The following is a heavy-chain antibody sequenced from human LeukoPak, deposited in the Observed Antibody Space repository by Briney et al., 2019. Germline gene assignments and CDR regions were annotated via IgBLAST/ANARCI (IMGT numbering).Heavy chain of an antibody. V-gene: IGHV3-30-3*01. D-gene: IGHD5-18*01. J-gene: IGHJ4*02. CDR2: ISYDGSNK. CDR1: GFTFSSYA. Sequence: GGSLRLSCAASGFTFSSYAMHWVRQAPGKGLEWVAVISYDGSNKYYADSVKGRFTISRDNSKNTLYLQMNSLRAEDTAVYYCARGSAGYSYAFDYWGQGTLVTVSS. CDR3: ARGSAGYSYAFDY.